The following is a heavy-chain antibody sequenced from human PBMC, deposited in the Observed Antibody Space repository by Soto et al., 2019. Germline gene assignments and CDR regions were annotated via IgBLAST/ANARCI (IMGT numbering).Heavy chain of an antibody. CDR1: GGSFSGYY. CDR2: INHSGST. D-gene: IGHD2-15*01. Sequence: SETLSLTCAVYGGSFSGYYWSWIRQPPGKGLEWIGEINHSGSTNYNPSLKSRVTISVDTSKNQFSLKLSSVTAADTAVYYCARRRDIVVVVAATNFDYWGQGTRVTVAS. V-gene: IGHV4-34*01. J-gene: IGHJ4*02. CDR3: ARRRDIVVVVAATNFDY.